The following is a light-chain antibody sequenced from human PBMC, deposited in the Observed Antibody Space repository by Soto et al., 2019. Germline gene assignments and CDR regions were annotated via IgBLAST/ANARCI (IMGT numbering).Light chain of an antibody. J-gene: IGKJ1*01. CDR1: ENINKW. CDR3: QQYKTFPWT. Sequence: DIQMTQSPSTLSAFVGDRVTITCRASENINKWLAWYQQKPGKAPKLLINKASNVERGAPSRFSGSGSGAEFTLTISSLQPDDFAPYNCQQYKTFPWTFGQGTKVEI. V-gene: IGKV1-5*03. CDR2: KAS.